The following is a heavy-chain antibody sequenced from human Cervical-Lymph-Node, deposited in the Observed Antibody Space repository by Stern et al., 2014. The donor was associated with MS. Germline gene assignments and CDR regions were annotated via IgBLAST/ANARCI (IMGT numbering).Heavy chain of an antibody. J-gene: IGHJ4*02. D-gene: IGHD2-21*01. CDR2: IGTAGDT. Sequence: EVHLVESGGGLVEPGESLRLSCAASGFSFSSYDMHWVRQATGKGLEWVSAIGTAGDTFYPDSIKGRFTISRDDARHALYLQMNSLRAGDTAVYYCVRENSEIHAYDSWGPGIPVTVSS. CDR1: GFSFSSYD. V-gene: IGHV3-13*01. CDR3: VRENSEIHAYDS.